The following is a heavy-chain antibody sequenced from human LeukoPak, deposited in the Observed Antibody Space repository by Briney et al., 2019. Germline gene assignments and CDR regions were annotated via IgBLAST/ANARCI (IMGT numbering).Heavy chain of an antibody. CDR1: GGSISSYY. Sequence: SETLSLTCTAPGGSISSYYWSWIRQPPGKGLEWIGYIYYSGSTNYNPSLKSRVTISVDPSKNQFSLKLSSVTAADTAVYYCARGGVPDILTGYWFDPWGQGTLVTVSS. J-gene: IGHJ5*02. CDR3: ARGGVPDILTGYWFDP. D-gene: IGHD3-9*01. V-gene: IGHV4-59*01. CDR2: IYYSGST.